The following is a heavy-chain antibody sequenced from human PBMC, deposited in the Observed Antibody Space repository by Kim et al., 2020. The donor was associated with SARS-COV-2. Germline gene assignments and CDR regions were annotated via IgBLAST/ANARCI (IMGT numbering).Heavy chain of an antibody. D-gene: IGHD3-16*02. Sequence: SETLSLTCAVYGGSFSGYYWSWIRQPPGKGLEWIGEINHSGSTNYNPSLKSRVTISVDTSKNQFSLKLSSVTAADTAVYYCARVPYDYIWGSYRRGGYFDYWGQGTLVTVSS. CDR1: GGSFSGYY. CDR3: ARVPYDYIWGSYRRGGYFDY. CDR2: INHSGST. V-gene: IGHV4-34*01. J-gene: IGHJ4*02.